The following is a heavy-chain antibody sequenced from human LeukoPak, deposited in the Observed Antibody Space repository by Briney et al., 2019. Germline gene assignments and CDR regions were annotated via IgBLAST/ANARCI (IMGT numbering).Heavy chain of an antibody. CDR3: AKAADYYDSSGYYPGGPYYFDY. CDR2: ISGSGGST. J-gene: IGHJ4*02. CDR1: GFTFSSYA. Sequence: GGSLRLSCAASGFTFSSYAMSWVRQAPGKGLEWVSAISGSGGSTYYADSVKGRFTISRDNSKNTLYLQMNSLRAEDTAVYYCAKAADYYDSSGYYPGGPYYFDYWGQGTLVTVSS. V-gene: IGHV3-23*01. D-gene: IGHD3-22*01.